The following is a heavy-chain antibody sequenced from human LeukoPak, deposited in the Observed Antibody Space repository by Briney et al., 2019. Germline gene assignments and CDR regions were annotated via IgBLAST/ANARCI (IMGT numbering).Heavy chain of an antibody. Sequence: PGGSLRLSCAASGFIFSDYGMNWVRQVPGKGLEWVSFISSRSSSTFYADSVKGRFTISRDSAKNSLDLQMTSLRAEDTAVYYCARGGDCTATTCYALSAFDYWGQGTLVTVPS. CDR2: ISSRSSST. V-gene: IGHV3-48*01. CDR1: GFIFSDYG. J-gene: IGHJ4*02. CDR3: ARGGDCTATTCYALSAFDY. D-gene: IGHD2-2*01.